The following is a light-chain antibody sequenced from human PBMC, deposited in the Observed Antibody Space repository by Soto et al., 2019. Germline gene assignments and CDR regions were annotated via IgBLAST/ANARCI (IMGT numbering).Light chain of an antibody. CDR3: LLYYGGVHV. Sequence: QAVVTQEPSLTVSPGGTVTLTCGSSTGAVTSGYYPNWFQQKPGQASRPLIYSTSNKYSWTPARFSGSLLGGKAALTLSRVQPEEEADYYCLLYYGGVHVFGTGTKLIVL. CDR2: STS. J-gene: IGLJ1*01. CDR1: TGAVTSGYY. V-gene: IGLV7-43*01.